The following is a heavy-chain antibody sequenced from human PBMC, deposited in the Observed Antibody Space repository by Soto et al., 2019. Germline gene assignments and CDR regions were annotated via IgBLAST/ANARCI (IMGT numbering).Heavy chain of an antibody. D-gene: IGHD2-2*01. Sequence: DVQLVQSGAEVKKPGESLKISCKGSGYSFTNYWIAWVRQMPGKGLEWMGIIYPGDADTRYGPSFQGQVTISADKSRTTASLQWNSLKASDTAMYNCARPSCGHTASRDDWGQGTLVTVPS. CDR2: IYPGDADT. V-gene: IGHV5-51*03. CDR1: GYSFTNYW. CDR3: ARPSCGHTASRDD. J-gene: IGHJ4*02.